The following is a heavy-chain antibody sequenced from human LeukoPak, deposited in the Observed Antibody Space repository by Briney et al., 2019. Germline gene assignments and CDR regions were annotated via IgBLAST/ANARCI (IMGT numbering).Heavy chain of an antibody. J-gene: IGHJ3*02. D-gene: IGHD3-10*01. Sequence: GGSLRLSCAASGFTFSSYWMSWVRQAPGKGLEWVANIDQDGNAKYYVGSVKGRFTISRDNAKNSLHLQMNSLGAEDTAVYYCARDQITMVRGATGDAFDIWGQGTKVTVSS. CDR3: ARDQITMVRGATGDAFDI. CDR1: GFTFSSYW. V-gene: IGHV3-7*01. CDR2: IDQDGNAK.